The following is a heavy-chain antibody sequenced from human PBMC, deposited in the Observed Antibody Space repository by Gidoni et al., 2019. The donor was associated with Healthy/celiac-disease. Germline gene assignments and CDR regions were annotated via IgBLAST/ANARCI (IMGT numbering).Heavy chain of an antibody. D-gene: IGHD1-26*01. Sequence: QVQVQQWGAGLLKPSETLSPTCAVYGGSFSGYYWSWIRQPPGKGLEWIGEINHSGSTNYNPSLKSRVTISVDTSKNQFSLKLSSVTATDTAVYYCARRRGRAREYFDYWGQGTLVTVSS. CDR3: ARRRGRAREYFDY. J-gene: IGHJ4*02. CDR1: GGSFSGYY. V-gene: IGHV4-34*01. CDR2: INHSGST.